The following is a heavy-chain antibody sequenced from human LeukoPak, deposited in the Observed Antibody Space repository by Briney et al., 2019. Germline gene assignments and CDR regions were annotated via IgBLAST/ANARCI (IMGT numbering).Heavy chain of an antibody. J-gene: IGHJ4*02. V-gene: IGHV4-34*01. CDR2: INHSGST. D-gene: IGHD3-10*01. CDR1: GGSFSGYY. CDR3: ASLLWFEGPLNDY. Sequence: SETLSLTCAVYGGSFSGYYWSWVRQPPGKGLEWIGEINHSGSTNYNPSLKSRVTISVDTSKNQFSLKLSSVTAADTAVYYCASLLWFEGPLNDYWGQGTLVTVSS.